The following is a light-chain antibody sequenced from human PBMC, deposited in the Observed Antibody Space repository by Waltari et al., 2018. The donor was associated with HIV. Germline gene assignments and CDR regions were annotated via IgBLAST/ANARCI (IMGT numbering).Light chain of an antibody. J-gene: IGLJ3*02. CDR2: DVT. CDR1: RSHVGYYNY. V-gene: IGLV2-14*03. Sequence: QSALTQPASVSGSPGLSITISCTGSRSHVGYYNYVSWYQQHPGKAPKLILFDVTNRPSGVSNRFSGSKSGNTASLTISGLQPEDEADYYCCSFTTSITFVFGGGTKLTVL. CDR3: CSFTTSITFV.